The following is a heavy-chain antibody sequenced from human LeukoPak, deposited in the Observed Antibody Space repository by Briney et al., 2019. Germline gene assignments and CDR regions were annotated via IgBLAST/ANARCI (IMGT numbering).Heavy chain of an antibody. CDR2: IYSGGST. Sequence: GGSLRLSCAASGFTVSSNYMSWVRQAPGKGLEWVSVIYSGGSTYYADSVKGRFTISRDNSKNTLYLQMNSLRAEDTAVYYCASLAAAAGYFDYWGQGTLDTVSS. D-gene: IGHD6-13*01. CDR1: GFTVSSNY. J-gene: IGHJ4*02. V-gene: IGHV3-66*01. CDR3: ASLAAAAGYFDY.